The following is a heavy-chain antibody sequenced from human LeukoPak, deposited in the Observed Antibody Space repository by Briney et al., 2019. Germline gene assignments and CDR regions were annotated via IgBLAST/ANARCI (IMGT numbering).Heavy chain of an antibody. V-gene: IGHV4-34*01. CDR1: GGSFSGYY. CDR2: INHSGST. CDR3: ARVGGYSGSDLPNYYYYGMDV. Sequence: SETLSLTCAVYGGSFSGYYWSWIRQPPGKGLEWIGKINHSGSTNYNPSLKSRVTISVDTSKNQFSLKLSSVTAADTAVYYCARVGGYSGSDLPNYYYYGMDVWGQGTTVTVSS. D-gene: IGHD5-12*01. J-gene: IGHJ6*02.